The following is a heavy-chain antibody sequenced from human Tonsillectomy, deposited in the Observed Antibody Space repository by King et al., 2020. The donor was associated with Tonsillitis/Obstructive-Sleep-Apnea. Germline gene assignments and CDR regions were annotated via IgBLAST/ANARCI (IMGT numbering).Heavy chain of an antibody. Sequence: QLVQSRAEVKKPGASVKVSCKASGYTFTGYYMHWVRQAPGQGLEWMGWINPNSGGTNYAQKFQGRVTMTRDTSISTAYMELSRLRSDDTAVYYCARVGAYYDSSAYYVPWGQGTLVTVSS. V-gene: IGHV1-2*02. D-gene: IGHD3-22*01. J-gene: IGHJ5*02. CDR3: ARVGAYYDSSAYYVP. CDR2: INPNSGGT. CDR1: GYTFTGYY.